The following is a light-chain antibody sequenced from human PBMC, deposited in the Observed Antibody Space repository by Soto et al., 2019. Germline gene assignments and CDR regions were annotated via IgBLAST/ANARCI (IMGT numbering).Light chain of an antibody. V-gene: IGKV3-20*01. J-gene: IGKJ4*01. CDR2: GAS. CDR1: QSVSGNS. Sequence: EFVLTQSPGTLSLSPGERATLSCRASQSVSGNSLAWYQHQPGQAPRLLIYGASFRESGIPDRFSGGGSGTDFTLTISRLEPEDFAGYYCQRYGSSPPLTFGGGTKVEIK. CDR3: QRYGSSPPLT.